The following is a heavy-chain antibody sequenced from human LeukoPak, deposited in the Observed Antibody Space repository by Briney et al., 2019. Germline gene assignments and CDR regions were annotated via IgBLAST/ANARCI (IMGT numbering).Heavy chain of an antibody. V-gene: IGHV3-21*01. Sequence: NSGGSLRLSCEASGFIFSSYTMNWVRQAPGKGLEWVASISLSGSSIYYADSVKGRFTISRDNSKNTLYLQMNSLRAEDTAVYYCARGYSSSWLNWFDPWGQGTLVTVSS. D-gene: IGHD6-13*01. J-gene: IGHJ5*02. CDR3: ARGYSSSWLNWFDP. CDR1: GFIFSSYT. CDR2: ISLSGSSI.